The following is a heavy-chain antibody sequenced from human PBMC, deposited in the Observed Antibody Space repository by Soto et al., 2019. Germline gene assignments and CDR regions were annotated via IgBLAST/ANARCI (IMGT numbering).Heavy chain of an antibody. V-gene: IGHV3-23*01. CDR3: AKQPYYYDSSGYYPFDY. Sequence: GGSLRLSCAASGSTFGSYAMSWVRQAPGKGLEWVSAISGSGGSTYYADSVKGRFTISRDNSKNTLYLQMNSLRAEDTAVYYCAKQPYYYDSSGYYPFDYWGQGTLVTVSS. CDR1: GSTFGSYA. CDR2: ISGSGGST. J-gene: IGHJ4*02. D-gene: IGHD3-22*01.